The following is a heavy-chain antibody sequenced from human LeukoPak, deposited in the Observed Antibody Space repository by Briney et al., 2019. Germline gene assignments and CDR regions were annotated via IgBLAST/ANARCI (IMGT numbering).Heavy chain of an antibody. CDR3: ARVRIAARDAFDI. V-gene: IGHV1-69*06. J-gene: IGHJ3*02. CDR1: GGTFSSYA. Sequence: SVKVSCKASGGTFSSYAISWVRQAPGQGLEWMGGIIPIFGTANYAQKFQGRVTITADKSTSTAYMEPSSLRSEDTAVYYCARVRIAARDAFDIWGQGTMVTVSS. CDR2: IIPIFGTA. D-gene: IGHD6-6*01.